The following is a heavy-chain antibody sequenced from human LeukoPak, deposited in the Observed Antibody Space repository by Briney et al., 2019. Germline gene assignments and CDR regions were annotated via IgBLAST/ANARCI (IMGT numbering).Heavy chain of an antibody. CDR3: ATDGAYGSGSYYPY. D-gene: IGHD3-10*01. CDR2: TYYSGST. CDR1: GGSVSSGPYY. V-gene: IGHV4-31*03. Sequence: SETLSLTCTVSGGSVSSGPYYWTWIRQHPGKGLEWIGYTYYSGSTHYNPSLKSRLSISLDTSNNQFSLRLTSVTAADTAVYYCATDGAYGSGSYYPYWGQGSLVTVSS. J-gene: IGHJ4*02.